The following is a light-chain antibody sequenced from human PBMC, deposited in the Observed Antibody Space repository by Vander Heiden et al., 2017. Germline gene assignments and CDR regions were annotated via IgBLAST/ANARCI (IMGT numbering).Light chain of an antibody. V-gene: IGKV1-5*03. CDR2: KAS. CDR3: QQYNSYLWT. Sequence: DIQMTQSPPTLSASVGDGVTITCRASQSISAWLAWYQQKPGKAPKLLIYKASTLEAGVPSRFSGSGSGTEFTLTISSLQPDDFATYYCQQYNSYLWTFGQGTKVEIK. J-gene: IGKJ1*01. CDR1: QSISAW.